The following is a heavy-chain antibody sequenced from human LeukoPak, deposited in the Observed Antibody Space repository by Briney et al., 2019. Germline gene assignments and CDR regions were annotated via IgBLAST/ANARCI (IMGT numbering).Heavy chain of an antibody. V-gene: IGHV3-23*01. CDR2: FGSSGLST. CDR3: AKGNNEAYSSCFDY. CDR1: GFTFSSYG. J-gene: IGHJ4*02. D-gene: IGHD1/OR15-1a*01. Sequence: GGSLRLSCAASGFTFSSYGMHWVRQAPGKGLEWVSTFGSSGLSTYYADSVKGRFTISRDNSKSTVSLQMNSLRAEDTAVYYCAKGNNEAYSSCFDYWGQGTLVTASS.